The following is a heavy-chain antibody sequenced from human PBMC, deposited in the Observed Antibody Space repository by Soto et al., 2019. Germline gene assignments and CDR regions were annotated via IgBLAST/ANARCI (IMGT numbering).Heavy chain of an antibody. CDR1: GFTFRSYG. Sequence: GGSLRLSCAASGFTFRSYGMHWVRQAPGKGLEWVASLWYDGSNTYYTDSVKGRFTISRDNSKNTLYLQMYSLRAEDTAVYYCARARDCGGGSCVSDPGGYFDYWGQGTLVTVSS. V-gene: IGHV3-33*01. CDR3: ARARDCGGGSCVSDPGGYFDY. D-gene: IGHD2-15*01. CDR2: LWYDGSNT. J-gene: IGHJ4*02.